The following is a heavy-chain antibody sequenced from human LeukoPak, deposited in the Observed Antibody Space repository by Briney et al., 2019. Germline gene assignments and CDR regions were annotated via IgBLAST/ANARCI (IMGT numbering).Heavy chain of an antibody. CDR2: VYHRGRT. D-gene: IGHD3-22*01. Sequence: PSGTLSLTRTLPGGSPRPNYWSWIRPAPQKGGGWIGYVYHRGRTNAGPSHKSRATISVDMSQNQISLKVPSVTAADTALYYCAKMGGHFYDSSTYDPNWFDHWGQGIRVTVSS. CDR1: GGSPRPNY. CDR3: AKMGGHFYDSSTYDPNWFDH. V-gene: IGHV4-59*01. J-gene: IGHJ5*02.